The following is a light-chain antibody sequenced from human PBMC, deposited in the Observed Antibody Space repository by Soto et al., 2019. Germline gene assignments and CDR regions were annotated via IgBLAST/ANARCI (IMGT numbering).Light chain of an antibody. V-gene: IGLV2-8*01. CDR3: TSDAGSNNFDA. CDR1: ISDVGTYDF. J-gene: IGLJ1*01. CDR2: EVT. Sequence: QSLRTQAPYASGSPGQSFTIACTGAISDVGTYDFVSWYQPHPGKAPKLMIYEVTKRPSGVPDPFSGSRYGNTASLTVSGLQADDEADYYCTSDAGSNNFDAFGTGTKVTVL.